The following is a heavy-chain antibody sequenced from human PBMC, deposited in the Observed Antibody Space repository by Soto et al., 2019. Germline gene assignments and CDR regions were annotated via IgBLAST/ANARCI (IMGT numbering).Heavy chain of an antibody. J-gene: IGHJ6*02. Sequence: GESLKISCKGSGYNFATDWIGWVRQMPGKGLEWMGIIYPVDSDTRYSPSFQGQVTISADKSISTAYLQWSSLKASDIAMYYCARYWHSYSLNYYRGMDVWGQGTTVTVSS. CDR1: GYNFATDW. CDR2: IYPVDSDT. D-gene: IGHD5-18*01. V-gene: IGHV5-51*01. CDR3: ARYWHSYSLNYYRGMDV.